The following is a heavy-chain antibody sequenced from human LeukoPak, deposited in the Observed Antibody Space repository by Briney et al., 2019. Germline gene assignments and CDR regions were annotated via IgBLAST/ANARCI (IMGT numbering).Heavy chain of an antibody. CDR3: AREINDYGDY. Sequence: GGSLRLSCAASGFTFSSYGMYWVRQAPGKGLEWVAVISYDGSNKYYADSVKGRFTISRDNSKNTLYLQMNSLRAEDTAVYYCAREINDYGDYWGQGTLVTVSS. V-gene: IGHV3-30*03. CDR2: ISYDGSNK. CDR1: GFTFSSYG. J-gene: IGHJ4*02.